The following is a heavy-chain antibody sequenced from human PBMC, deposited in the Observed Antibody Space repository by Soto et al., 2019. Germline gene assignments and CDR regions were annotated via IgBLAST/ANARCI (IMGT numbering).Heavy chain of an antibody. D-gene: IGHD5-12*01. CDR1: GYDFSKYD. Sequence: QIRLVQSGAELKRPGASVRVSCEASGYDFSKYDISWLRQAPGQGPEWMGRISPKSANTNYAQRFQGRVIMTADTSTSTAYMEVRRLRSDDTAVYYRATSYDSGFDPWGQGTLVTVSS. V-gene: IGHV1-18*04. J-gene: IGHJ5*02. CDR2: ISPKSANT. CDR3: ATSYDSGFDP.